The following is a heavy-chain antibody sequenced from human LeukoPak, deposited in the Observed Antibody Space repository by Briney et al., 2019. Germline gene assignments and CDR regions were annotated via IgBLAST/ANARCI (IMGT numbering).Heavy chain of an antibody. CDR3: ARRRETYSYGAMDV. Sequence: GGSLRLSCAASGFTFSSYEMNWVRQAPGKGLEWVSYISSSSSTIYYADSVKGRFTISRDNAKNSLYLQMNSLRAEDTAVYYCARRRETYSYGAMDVWGKGTTVTVSS. V-gene: IGHV3-48*01. CDR2: ISSSSSTI. D-gene: IGHD5-18*01. J-gene: IGHJ6*03. CDR1: GFTFSSYE.